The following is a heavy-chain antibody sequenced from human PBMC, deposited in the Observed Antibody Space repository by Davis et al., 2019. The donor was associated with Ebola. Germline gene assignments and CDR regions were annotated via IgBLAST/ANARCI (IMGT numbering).Heavy chain of an antibody. V-gene: IGHV1-46*01. Sequence: ASVKVSCKASGYTFTSYYMHWVRQAPGQGLEWMGIINPSGGSTSYAQKFQGRVTMTRDTSTSTVYMELSSLRSEDTAVYYCARGPIDFWSGYYRSCYFDYWGQGTLVTVSS. D-gene: IGHD3-3*01. CDR1: GYTFTSYY. CDR2: INPSGGST. J-gene: IGHJ4*02. CDR3: ARGPIDFWSGYYRSCYFDY.